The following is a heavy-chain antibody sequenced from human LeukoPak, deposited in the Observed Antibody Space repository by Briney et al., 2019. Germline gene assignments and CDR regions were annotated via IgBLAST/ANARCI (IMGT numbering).Heavy chain of an antibody. CDR2: IIPIFGTA. V-gene: IGHV1-69*13. CDR1: GGTFSSYA. D-gene: IGHD4-17*01. CDR3: ARERHGDYVYWFDP. J-gene: IGHJ5*02. Sequence: SVKVSCKASGGTFSSYAISWVRQAPGQGLEWMGGIIPIFGTANYAQKFQGRVTITADESTSTAYVELSSLRSEDTAVYYCARERHGDYVYWFDPWGQGTLVTVSS.